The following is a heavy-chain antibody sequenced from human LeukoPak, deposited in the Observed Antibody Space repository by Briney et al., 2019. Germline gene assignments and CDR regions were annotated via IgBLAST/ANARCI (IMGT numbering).Heavy chain of an antibody. V-gene: IGHV1-46*01. CDR2: INPSGGST. J-gene: IGHJ4*02. CDR1: GYTFTSYY. D-gene: IGHD5-24*01. Sequence: ASVKVSCKASGYTFTSYYMHWVPQAPGQGLEWMGIINPSGGSTSYAQKFQGRVTMTRDTSTSTVYMELSSLRSEDTAVYYCARDSTAYNSFDYWGQGTLVTVSS. CDR3: ARDSTAYNSFDY.